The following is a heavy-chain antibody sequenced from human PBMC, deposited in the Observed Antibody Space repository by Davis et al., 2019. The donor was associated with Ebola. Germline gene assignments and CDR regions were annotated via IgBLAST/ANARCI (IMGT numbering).Heavy chain of an antibody. J-gene: IGHJ3*02. D-gene: IGHD6-19*01. CDR3: AGAMVAGREAFDI. Sequence: DSVKGRFTISRDNSKNTLYLQMNSLRSEDTAVYYCAGAMVAGREAFDIWGQGTMVTVSS. V-gene: IGHV3-30*04.